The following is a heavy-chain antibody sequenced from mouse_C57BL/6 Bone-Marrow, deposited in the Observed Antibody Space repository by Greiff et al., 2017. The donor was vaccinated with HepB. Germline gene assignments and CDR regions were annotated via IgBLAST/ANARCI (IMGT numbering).Heavy chain of an antibody. CDR3: ARTLYGSLDY. CDR1: GYTFTSYG. Sequence: VHLVESGAELARPGASVKLSCKASGYTFTSYGISWVKQRTGQGLEWIGEIYPRSGNTYYNEKFKGKATLTADKSSSTAYMELRSLTSEDSAVYFCARTLYGSLDYWGQGTTLTVSS. J-gene: IGHJ2*01. D-gene: IGHD1-1*01. V-gene: IGHV1-81*01. CDR2: IYPRSGNT.